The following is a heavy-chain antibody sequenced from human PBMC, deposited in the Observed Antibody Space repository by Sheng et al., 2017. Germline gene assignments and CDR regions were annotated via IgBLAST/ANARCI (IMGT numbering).Heavy chain of an antibody. Sequence: TASGFTFSSYAMSWVRQAPGKGLEWVSAISGSGGSTYYADSVKGRFTISRDNSKNTLYLQMNSLRAEDTAVYYCAKGNDFWSGYMYYYYYMDVWGKGTTVTVSS. CDR3: AKGNDFWSGYMYYYYYMDV. D-gene: IGHD3-3*01. V-gene: IGHV3-23*01. J-gene: IGHJ6*03. CDR2: ISGSGGST. CDR1: GFTFSSYA.